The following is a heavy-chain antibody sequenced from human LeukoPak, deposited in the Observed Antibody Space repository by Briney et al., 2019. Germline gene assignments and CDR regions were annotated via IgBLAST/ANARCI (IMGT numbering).Heavy chain of an antibody. CDR3: ARGPRLQLDY. D-gene: IGHD4-11*01. J-gene: IGHJ4*02. CDR2: IWYDGSNK. V-gene: IGHV3-33*08. CDR1: GLTFSSYG. Sequence: PGGSLRLSCSASGLTFSSYGMHWVRQAPGKGLEWVAVIWYDGSNKYYADSVKGRFTISRDNSKNTLYLQMNSLRAEDTAVYYCARGPRLQLDYWGQGTLVTVSS.